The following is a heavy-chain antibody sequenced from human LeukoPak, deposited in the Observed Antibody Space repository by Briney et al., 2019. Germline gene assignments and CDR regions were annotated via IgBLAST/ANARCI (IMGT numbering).Heavy chain of an antibody. CDR3: AKARGYDRPPFDY. J-gene: IGHJ4*02. Sequence: GGSLRLSCAASGFTFSSYAMHWVRQAPGKGLEWVSGISWNSGSIGFADSVKGRFTISRDNAKNSLYLQMNSLRAEDTALYYCAKARGYDRPPFDYWGQGTLVTVSS. CDR1: GFTFSSYA. V-gene: IGHV3-9*01. D-gene: IGHD5-12*01. CDR2: ISWNSGSI.